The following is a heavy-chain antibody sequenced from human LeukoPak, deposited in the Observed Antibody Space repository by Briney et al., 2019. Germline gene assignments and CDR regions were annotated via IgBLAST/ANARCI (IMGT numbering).Heavy chain of an antibody. CDR3: ARTPLGTNYFDY. D-gene: IGHD3-10*01. J-gene: IGHJ4*02. Sequence: SGPTLVKPTQTLTLTCTFSGFSLSTSGVGVAWIRQPPGKALEWLARIDWDVDKFYSTSLKTRLTISKDTSKNQVVLTMTNMDPVDTATYYCARTPLGTNYFDYWGQGTLVTVSS. V-gene: IGHV2-70*04. CDR1: GFSLSTSGVG. CDR2: IDWDVDK.